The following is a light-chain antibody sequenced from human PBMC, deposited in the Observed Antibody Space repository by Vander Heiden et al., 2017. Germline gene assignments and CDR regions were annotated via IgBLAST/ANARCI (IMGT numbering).Light chain of an antibody. CDR3: QQYYSTPQT. CDR2: WAS. J-gene: IGKJ1*01. V-gene: IGKV4-1*01. CDR1: QSLLYNSNNKNH. Sequence: DTVNTLSLVPLAVSLGQRATSNCMSSQSLLYNSNNKNHLAWYQQKPGQPPKLLIYWASTRESGVPDRFSGRGSGTDFTLTISSLQAEDVAIYYCQQYYSTPQTFGQGTKVDVK.